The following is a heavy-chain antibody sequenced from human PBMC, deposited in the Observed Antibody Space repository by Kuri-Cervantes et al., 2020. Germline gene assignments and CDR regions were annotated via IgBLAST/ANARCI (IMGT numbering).Heavy chain of an antibody. CDR3: TRDRSGWYENDF. D-gene: IGHD6-19*01. Sequence: SETLSLTCAVYGGSFSGYYWSWIRQPPGKGLEWIGEINHSGSTNYNPSLKSRVTISVDKSWNQFSLSLTSVTAADTAVYYCTRDRSGWYENDFWGQGTLVTVSS. CDR2: INHSGST. J-gene: IGHJ4*02. CDR1: GGSFSGYY. V-gene: IGHV4-34*01.